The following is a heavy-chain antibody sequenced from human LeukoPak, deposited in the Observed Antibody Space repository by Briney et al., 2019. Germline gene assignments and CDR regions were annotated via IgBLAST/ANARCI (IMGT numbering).Heavy chain of an antibody. CDR3: ARDSIGDDILTGYAGGNGYYYGMDV. D-gene: IGHD3-9*01. CDR2: MNPNSGNT. Sequence: EASVKVSCKASGYTFTSYDINWVRQATGQGLEWMGWMNPNSGNTGYAQKFQGRVTITADKSTSTAYMELSSLRSEDTAVYYCARDSIGDDILTGYAGGNGYYYGMDVWGQGTTVTVSS. CDR1: GYTFTSYD. J-gene: IGHJ6*02. V-gene: IGHV1-8*01.